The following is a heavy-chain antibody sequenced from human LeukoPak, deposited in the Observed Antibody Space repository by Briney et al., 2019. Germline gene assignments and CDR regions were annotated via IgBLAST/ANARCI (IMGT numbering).Heavy chain of an antibody. Sequence: SVKVSCKASGGSFSTSGFSWVRQAPGQGLEWMGGVIPIYGTPSYAQKFQGRVTITTDESTSTAYMELSSLRSEDTAVYYCARDHWGIVENGYDYFYYDMDVWGQGILVTVSS. CDR3: ARDHWGIVENGYDYFYYDMDV. V-gene: IGHV1-69*05. CDR1: GGSFSTSG. D-gene: IGHD7-27*01. J-gene: IGHJ6*02. CDR2: VIPIYGTP.